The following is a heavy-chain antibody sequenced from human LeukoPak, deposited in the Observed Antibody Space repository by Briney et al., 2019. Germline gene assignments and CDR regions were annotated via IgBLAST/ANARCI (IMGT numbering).Heavy chain of an antibody. D-gene: IGHD2-15*01. J-gene: IGHJ6*04. CDR1: GFTFGDYA. CDR3: TRALGYCSGGSCYYYYGMDV. Sequence: GGSLRLSCTATGFTFGDYAISWVRQAPGKGLEWVGFIGSKAYGGTTEYAASVKGRFTISSDDSKSIAYLQMNSLKTEDTAVYYCTRALGYCSGGSCYYYYGMDVWGKGTTVTVSS. V-gene: IGHV3-49*04. CDR2: IGSKAYGGTT.